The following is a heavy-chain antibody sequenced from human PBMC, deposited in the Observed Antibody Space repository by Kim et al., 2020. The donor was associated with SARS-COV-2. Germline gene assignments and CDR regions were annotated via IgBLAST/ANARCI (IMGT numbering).Heavy chain of an antibody. D-gene: IGHD3-9*01. CDR3: ARSLFDASISNYYYYGMDV. CDR1: GGTFSSYA. J-gene: IGHJ6*02. CDR2: IIPIFGTA. Sequence: SVKVSCKASGGTFSSYAISWVRQAPGQGLEWMGGIIPIFGTANYAQKFQGRVTITADESTSTAYMELSSLRSEDTAVYYCARSLFDASISNYYYYGMDVWGQGTTVTVSS. V-gene: IGHV1-69*13.